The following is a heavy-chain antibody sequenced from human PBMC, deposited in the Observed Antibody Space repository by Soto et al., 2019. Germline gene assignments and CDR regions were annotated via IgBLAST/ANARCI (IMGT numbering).Heavy chain of an antibody. CDR3: ARSSYDFWSGYPARGSYFDY. Sequence: PXGSLRLSCAASGFTFSSYAMHWVRQAPGRGLEYVSAISSNGGSTYYADSVKGRFTISRDNSKNTLYLQMGSLRAEDMAVYYCARSSYDFWSGYPARGSYFDYWGQGPLVTVSS. CDR1: GFTFSSYA. D-gene: IGHD3-3*01. J-gene: IGHJ4*02. CDR2: ISSNGGST. V-gene: IGHV3-64*02.